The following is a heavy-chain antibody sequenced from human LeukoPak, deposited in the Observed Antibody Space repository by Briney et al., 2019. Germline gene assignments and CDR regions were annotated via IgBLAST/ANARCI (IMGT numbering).Heavy chain of an antibody. CDR2: IYYSGST. D-gene: IGHD2-8*01. CDR3: AGAGYCTNGVCSFDAFDI. CDR1: GGSISSYY. J-gene: IGHJ3*02. Sequence: SETLSLTCTVSGGSISSYYWSWIRQPPGKGLEWIGYIYYSGSTNYNPSLKSRVTISVDTSKNQFSLKLSSVTAADTAVYYCAGAGYCTNGVCSFDAFDIWGQGTMVTVSS. V-gene: IGHV4-59*01.